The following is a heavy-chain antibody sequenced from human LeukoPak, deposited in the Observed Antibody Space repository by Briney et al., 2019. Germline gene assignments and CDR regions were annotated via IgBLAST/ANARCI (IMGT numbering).Heavy chain of an antibody. J-gene: IGHJ4*02. D-gene: IGHD3-10*02. V-gene: IGHV3-48*03. Sequence: PGGSLRLSCAASGFTFSSYEMNWVRQAPGKGLEWVSYSSSGGSALYYADSVKGRFTISRDNAKSSLYLQMNSLRVEDTAVYYCARYMSLGDWGQGTLVTVSS. CDR3: ARYMSLGD. CDR2: SSSGGSAL. CDR1: GFTFSSYE.